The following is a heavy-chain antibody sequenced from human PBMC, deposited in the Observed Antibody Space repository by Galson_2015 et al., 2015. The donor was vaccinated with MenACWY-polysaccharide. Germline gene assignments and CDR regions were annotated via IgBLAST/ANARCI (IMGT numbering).Heavy chain of an antibody. Sequence: SLRLSCAASGFTFTNAYMTWVRQAPGKGLEWVGHIKTKNDGGTTDYAAPVEGRFTISRDDSKNTLYLQMNHPNIEDTAVYYCTTGTWIQLWLADYWGQGTLVTVSS. D-gene: IGHD5-18*01. CDR2: IKTKNDGGTT. J-gene: IGHJ4*02. CDR3: TTGTWIQLWLADY. CDR1: GFTFTNAY. V-gene: IGHV3-15*01.